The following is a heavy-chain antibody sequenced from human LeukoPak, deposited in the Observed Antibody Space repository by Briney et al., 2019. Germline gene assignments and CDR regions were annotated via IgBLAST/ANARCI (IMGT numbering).Heavy chain of an antibody. CDR2: INWNGGST. Sequence: GGSLRLSCAASGFTFSIYGMSWVRQAPGKGLEWVSGINWNGGSTGYADSVKGRFTISRDNAKNSLYLQMNSLRAEDTALYYCARGYDILTGFDYWGQGTLVTVSS. CDR3: ARGYDILTGFDY. J-gene: IGHJ4*02. CDR1: GFTFSIYG. V-gene: IGHV3-20*04. D-gene: IGHD3-9*01.